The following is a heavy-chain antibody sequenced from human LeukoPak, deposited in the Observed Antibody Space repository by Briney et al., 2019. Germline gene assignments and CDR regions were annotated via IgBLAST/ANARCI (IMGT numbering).Heavy chain of an antibody. CDR3: ARDARNSSHFDH. CDR2: IYYSGST. D-gene: IGHD6-6*01. CDR1: GGSISGYY. J-gene: IGHJ4*02. Sequence: PSETLSLTCTVSGGSISGYYWSWIRQPPGKGLEWIGYIYYSGSTNYNPSLKSRVTISVDTSKNQFSLKLSSVTAADTAVYYCARDARNSSHFDHWGQGTLVTVSS. V-gene: IGHV4-59*01.